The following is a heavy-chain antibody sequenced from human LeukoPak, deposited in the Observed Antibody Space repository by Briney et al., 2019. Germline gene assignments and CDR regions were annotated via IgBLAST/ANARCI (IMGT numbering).Heavy chain of an antibody. V-gene: IGHV4-39*01. CDR3: ARDIAAAGMTKKFDY. CDR2: IYYSGST. D-gene: IGHD6-13*01. CDR1: GGPISSSSYY. Sequence: SETLSLTCTVSGGPISSSSYYWGWIRQPPGKGLEWIGSIYYSGSTYYNPSLKSRVTISVDTSKNQFSLKLSSVTAADTAVYYCARDIAAAGMTKKFDYWGQGTLVTVSS. J-gene: IGHJ4*02.